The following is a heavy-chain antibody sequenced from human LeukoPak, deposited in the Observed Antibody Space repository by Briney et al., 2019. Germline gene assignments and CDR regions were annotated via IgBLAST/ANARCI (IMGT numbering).Heavy chain of an antibody. Sequence: ASVKVSCKASGYTFTGYYMHWVRQAPGQGLEWMGWINPNSGGTNYAQKFQGRVTMTRDTSISTAYMELSRLRSDDTAVYYCARRKWELLRSGDAFDIWGQGTTVTVSS. CDR2: INPNSGGT. CDR1: GYTFTGYY. CDR3: ARRKWELLRSGDAFDI. D-gene: IGHD1-26*01. V-gene: IGHV1-2*02. J-gene: IGHJ3*02.